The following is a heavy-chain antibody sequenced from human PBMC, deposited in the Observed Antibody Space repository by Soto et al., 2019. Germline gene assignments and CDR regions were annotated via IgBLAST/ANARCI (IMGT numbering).Heavy chain of an antibody. CDR2: ISYSGST. D-gene: IGHD6-13*01. CDR1: GASVSSGTYY. V-gene: IGHV4-61*01. CDR3: ASSNSWSTLDY. J-gene: IGHJ4*02. Sequence: QVQLQESGPGLVKPSETLSLTCTVSGASVSSGTYYWGWIRQPPGKGLEWIGYISYSGSTNYNPPLKSRVTISVDTSKRQFSLKLSSVTAADTALYYCASSNSWSTLDYWGQGSLVTVSS.